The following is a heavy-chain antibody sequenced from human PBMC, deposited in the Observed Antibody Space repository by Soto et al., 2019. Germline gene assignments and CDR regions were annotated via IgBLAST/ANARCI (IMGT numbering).Heavy chain of an antibody. CDR1: GFIFSSYG. D-gene: IGHD3-3*02. Sequence: WGSLRLSCAASGFIFSSYGMDGVRQAPGKGLECAAVISFDGSKKYYADSVKGRVTISRDNSKNTLDLHMNSLRTEDTAVYDCAKVAHSSGTFEYWGQGTLVTVS. J-gene: IGHJ4*02. CDR2: ISFDGSKK. CDR3: AKVAHSSGTFEY. V-gene: IGHV3-30*18.